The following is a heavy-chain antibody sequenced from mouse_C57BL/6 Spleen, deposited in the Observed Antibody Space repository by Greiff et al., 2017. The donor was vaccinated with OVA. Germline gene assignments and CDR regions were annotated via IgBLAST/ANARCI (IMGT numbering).Heavy chain of an antibody. Sequence: QVQLQQSGAELVRPGASVTMSCKASGYTFPDYEMHWVKQTPVHGLEWIGAIDPETGGTAYNQKFKGKAILTADKSSITAYMELRSLTSEDSAVYYCTRRLLQAMDYWGQGTAVTVAS. D-gene: IGHD1-1*01. CDR3: TRRLLQAMDY. V-gene: IGHV1-15*01. CDR1: GYTFPDYE. J-gene: IGHJ4*01. CDR2: IDPETGGT.